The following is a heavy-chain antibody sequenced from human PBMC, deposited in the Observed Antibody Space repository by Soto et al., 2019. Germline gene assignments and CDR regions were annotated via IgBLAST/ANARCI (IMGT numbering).Heavy chain of an antibody. CDR2: INPNSGGT. J-gene: IGHJ4*02. CDR1: GYTFTGYY. Sequence: AASVKVSCKASGYTFTGYYMHWVRQAPGQGLEWMGWINPNSGGTNYAQKFQGRVTMTRDTSISTAYMELSRLRSDDTAVYYCAREIAPDITPPQELFGYWGQGTLVTVYS. V-gene: IGHV1-2*02. D-gene: IGHD2-15*01. CDR3: AREIAPDITPPQELFGY.